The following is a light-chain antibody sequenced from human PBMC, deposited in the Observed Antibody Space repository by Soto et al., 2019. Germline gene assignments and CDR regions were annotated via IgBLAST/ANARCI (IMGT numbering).Light chain of an antibody. V-gene: IGKV3-20*01. Sequence: EIVLTQSPGTLSLSPGDRATLSCRTSQSVSSSDFAWYQQKAAQAPRLLIYGASSRATGIPDRFSGSGSGTDFTLTISRLEPEDFAVHYCQQYGSSPLYTFGKGTKLEI. CDR2: GAS. J-gene: IGKJ2*01. CDR1: QSVSSSD. CDR3: QQYGSSPLYT.